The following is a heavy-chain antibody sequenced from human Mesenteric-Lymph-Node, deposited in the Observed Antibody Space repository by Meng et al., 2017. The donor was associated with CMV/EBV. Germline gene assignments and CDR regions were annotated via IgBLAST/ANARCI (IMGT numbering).Heavy chain of an antibody. D-gene: IGHD3-3*01. V-gene: IGHV3-30*04. J-gene: IGHJ4*02. Sequence: GESLKISCAASGFTFSTYAMHWVRQAPGKGLEWVAIILSDGNDKYYADSVKGRLTTSRDNSKNTLYLQMNSLRAEDTAVYYCVRPVLESWYFDYWGQGTLVTVSS. CDR2: ILSDGNDK. CDR3: VRPVLESWYFDY. CDR1: GFTFSTYA.